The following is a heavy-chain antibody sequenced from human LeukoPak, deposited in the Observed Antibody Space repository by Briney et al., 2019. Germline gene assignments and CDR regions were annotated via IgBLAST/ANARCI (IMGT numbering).Heavy chain of an antibody. Sequence: GASVKVSCKASGYTFTSYAMHWVRQAPGQRLEWMGWINAGNGNTKCSQKFQGRVTITRDTSASTAYMELSSLRSEDTAVYYCAREGLLWYYFDYWGQGTLVTVSS. J-gene: IGHJ4*02. V-gene: IGHV1-3*01. CDR1: GYTFTSYA. CDR2: INAGNGNT. D-gene: IGHD3-3*01. CDR3: AREGLLWYYFDY.